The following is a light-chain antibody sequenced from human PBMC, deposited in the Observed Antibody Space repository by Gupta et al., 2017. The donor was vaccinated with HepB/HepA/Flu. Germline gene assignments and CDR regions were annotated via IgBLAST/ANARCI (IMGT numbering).Light chain of an antibody. Sequence: QSVLTPPPSVSAAPGQRVTITCPGSSSNIGNNYAYWYQHLPGTAPKLLLYDNNKRRRGSAAPARGSGSCTAATAVITGVRLGAEADSYCGKGDQSGSAGKGVFGGGTKLTVL. CDR3: GKGDQSGSAGKGV. CDR1: SSNIGNNY. V-gene: IGLV1-51*01. J-gene: IGLJ3*02. CDR2: DNN.